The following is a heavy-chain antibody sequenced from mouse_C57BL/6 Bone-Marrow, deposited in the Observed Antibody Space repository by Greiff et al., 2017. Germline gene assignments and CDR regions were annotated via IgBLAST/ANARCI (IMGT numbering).Heavy chain of an antibody. D-gene: IGHD2-4*01. CDR1: GYTFTSYY. CDR3: TESGDYGDYYYAMDY. CDR2: INPSNGGT. V-gene: IGHV1S81*02. Sequence: VQLLQSGAELVKPGASVKLSCKASGYTFTSYYMYWVKQRPGQGLEWIGEINPSNGGTNFKEKFKSKATLTVDTSSSTAYMQLSSLTSEDSAVYYCTESGDYGDYYYAMDYWGQGTSVTVSS. J-gene: IGHJ4*01.